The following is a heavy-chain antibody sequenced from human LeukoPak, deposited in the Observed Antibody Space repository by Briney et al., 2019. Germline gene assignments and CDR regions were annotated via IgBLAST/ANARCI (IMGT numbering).Heavy chain of an antibody. D-gene: IGHD3-22*01. V-gene: IGHV1-2*02. CDR2: INPNSGGT. Sequence: ASVKVSCKASGGTFSSYAISWVRQAPGQGLEWMGWINPNSGGTNYAQKFQGRVTMTRDTSISTAYMELSRLRSDDTAVYYCARDRPKAYYYDSSGYALWGQGTLVTVSS. J-gene: IGHJ4*02. CDR1: GGTFSSYA. CDR3: ARDRPKAYYYDSSGYAL.